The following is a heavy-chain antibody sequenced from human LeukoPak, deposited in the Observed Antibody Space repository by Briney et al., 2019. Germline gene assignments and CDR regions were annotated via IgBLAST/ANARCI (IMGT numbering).Heavy chain of an antibody. V-gene: IGHV5-51*01. CDR1: GNSFTSYW. J-gene: IGHJ4*02. CDR2: IYPGDSDT. D-gene: IGHD3-22*01. CDR3: ASSARPYYYDSSGYPLH. Sequence: PGESLKISCKGSGNSFTSYWIGWVRQMPGKGLEWMGIIYPGDSDTRYSPSFQGQVTISADKSISTAYLQWSSLKASDTAMYYCASSARPYYYDSSGYPLHWGQGTLVTVSS.